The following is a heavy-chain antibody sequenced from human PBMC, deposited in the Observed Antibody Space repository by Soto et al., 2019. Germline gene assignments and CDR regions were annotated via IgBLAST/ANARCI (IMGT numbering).Heavy chain of an antibody. CDR3: ARKQTPVTSLRTYYYGLDV. D-gene: IGHD4-4*01. V-gene: IGHV3-7*03. CDR1: GFTFSRYW. Sequence: EVQLVESGGGLVQPGGSLRLSCAASGFTFSRYWMSWVRQAPGKGLEWVANIKDDGSDEYYVDSVKGRFTVSRDNAQNSLYLQLTGLRDEDTAVYYCARKQTPVTSLRTYYYGLDVWGQGTPVTVSS. CDR2: IKDDGSDE. J-gene: IGHJ6*02.